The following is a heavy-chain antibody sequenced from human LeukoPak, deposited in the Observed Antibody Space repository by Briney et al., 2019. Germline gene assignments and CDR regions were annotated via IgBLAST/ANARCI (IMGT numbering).Heavy chain of an antibody. D-gene: IGHD1-26*01. CDR2: INHSGST. Sequence: SETLSLTCAVYGGSFSGYYWSWIRQPPGKGLEWIGEINHSGSTNYNPSLKRRVTISVDTSKNQFSLKLSSVTAADTAVYYCARNPIVGATDDAFDIWGQGTMVTVSS. CDR3: ARNPIVGATDDAFDI. J-gene: IGHJ3*02. CDR1: GGSFSGYY. V-gene: IGHV4-34*01.